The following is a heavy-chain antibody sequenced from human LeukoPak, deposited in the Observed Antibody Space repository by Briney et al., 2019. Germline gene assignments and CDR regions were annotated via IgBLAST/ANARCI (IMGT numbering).Heavy chain of an antibody. CDR1: GFTFSSYR. CDR2: ISSSSSTI. Sequence: GGSLRLSCAASGFTFSSYRMTWVRQAPGKGLEWVSYISSSSSTIYYADSVKGRFTISRDNAKNSLYLQMNSLRAEDTAVYYCARDQQSSFGYWGQGTLVTVSS. D-gene: IGHD6-13*01. CDR3: ARDQQSSFGY. V-gene: IGHV3-48*01. J-gene: IGHJ4*02.